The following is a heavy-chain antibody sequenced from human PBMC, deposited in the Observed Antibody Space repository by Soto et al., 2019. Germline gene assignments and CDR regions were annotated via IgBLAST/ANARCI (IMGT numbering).Heavy chain of an antibody. CDR2: TYYSGST. Sequence: SETLSLTCTVSGGSISSYYWSWVRQPPGKGLEWIGYTYYSGSTNYNPSLKSRVTISVDTSKNQFSLKLSSVTAADTAVYYCARDRGDIWTGYYHAFDIWGQGTRVTVAS. V-gene: IGHV4-59*01. D-gene: IGHD3-9*01. J-gene: IGHJ3*02. CDR1: GGSISSYY. CDR3: ARDRGDIWTGYYHAFDI.